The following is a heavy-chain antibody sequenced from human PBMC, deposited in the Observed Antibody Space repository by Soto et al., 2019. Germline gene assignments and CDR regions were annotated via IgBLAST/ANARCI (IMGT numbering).Heavy chain of an antibody. D-gene: IGHD6-6*01. V-gene: IGHV3-7*03. J-gene: IGHJ6*02. CDR2: IRQDGSEK. Sequence: VQLVESGGGLVQPGGSLRLSCAASGFTFGSYWMTWVRQAPGKGLEWVANIRQDGSEKYYVDSVKGRFTISRDNAKKSLYLQMDSLRAEDTAVYYCARDHDSSTYFYYGMDVWGQGTTVTVSS. CDR1: GFTFGSYW. CDR3: ARDHDSSTYFYYGMDV.